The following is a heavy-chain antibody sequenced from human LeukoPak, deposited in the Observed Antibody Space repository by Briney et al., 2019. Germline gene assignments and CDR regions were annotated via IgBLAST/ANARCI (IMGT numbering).Heavy chain of an antibody. J-gene: IGHJ6*02. CDR1: GFTFSSYD. D-gene: IGHD6-19*01. CDR3: ARGVAGLYWDDGGYGMDV. CDR2: IGTAGDT. Sequence: GGSLRLSCAASGFTFSSYDMHWVRQATGKGLEWVSAIGTAGDTYYPGSVKGRFTISRENAKNSLYLQMNSLRAGDTAVYYCARGVAGLYWDDGGYGMDVWGQGTTVTVSS. V-gene: IGHV3-13*01.